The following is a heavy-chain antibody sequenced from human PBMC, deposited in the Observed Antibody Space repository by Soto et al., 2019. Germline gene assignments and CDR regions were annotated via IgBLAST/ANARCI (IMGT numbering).Heavy chain of an antibody. J-gene: IGHJ6*02. CDR1: GGSLCSYY. Sequence: PSETLSLSCTVSGGSLCSYYWSWIRQPPGKGLEWIGYIYYSGSTNYNPSLKSRVTISVDTSKNQFSLKLSSVTAADTAVYYCARGDPLLWFGEKVYYGMDVWGQGTTVTVSS. CDR2: IYYSGST. CDR3: ARGDPLLWFGEKVYYGMDV. V-gene: IGHV4-59*01. D-gene: IGHD3-10*01.